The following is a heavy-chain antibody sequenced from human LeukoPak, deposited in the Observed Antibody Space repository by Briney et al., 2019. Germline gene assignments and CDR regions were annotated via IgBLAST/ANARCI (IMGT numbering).Heavy chain of an antibody. D-gene: IGHD3-10*01. CDR2: ISDSGNRT. CDR1: GFAFSSQD. Sequence: PGGSLRLSCAASGFAFSSQDMSWVRQAPGKGLEWVSGISDSGNRTYYVDSLRGRFTISRDNSKKTLYLQINSLRAHDTALYYCSKHGRRSYVWFFFDHWGQGNLGT. V-gene: IGHV3-23*01. J-gene: IGHJ4*02. CDR3: SKHGRRSYVWFFFDH.